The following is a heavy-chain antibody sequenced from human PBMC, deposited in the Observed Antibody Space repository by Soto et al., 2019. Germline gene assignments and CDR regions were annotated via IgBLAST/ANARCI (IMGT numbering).Heavy chain of an antibody. D-gene: IGHD3-22*01. J-gene: IGHJ3*02. CDR3: ARDRDYYDGSGYFLCDI. V-gene: IGHV3-74*01. Sequence: PGGSLRLSCAASGFTFSSYWMHWVRQAPGKGLVWVSRINSDGSSTSYADSVKGRFTISRDNAKNTLHLQINSLRAEDTAVYYCARDRDYYDGSGYFLCDIWGEGTRVT. CDR1: GFTFSSYW. CDR2: INSDGSST.